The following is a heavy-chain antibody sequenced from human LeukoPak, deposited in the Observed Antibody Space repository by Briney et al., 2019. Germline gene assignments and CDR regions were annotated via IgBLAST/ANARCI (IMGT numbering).Heavy chain of an antibody. D-gene: IGHD3-10*01. CDR1: GGSISSGVYY. J-gene: IGHJ4*02. V-gene: IGHV4-31*03. CDR3: ARFYYSTAIVRDY. Sequence: SETLSLTCTVSGGSISSGVYYWSWIRQHPGKGLEWIGYIYYSGSTYYNPSLKSRVTISVDTSKNQFSLKLSSVTAADTAVYYCARFYYSTAIVRDYWGQGTLVTVSS. CDR2: IYYSGST.